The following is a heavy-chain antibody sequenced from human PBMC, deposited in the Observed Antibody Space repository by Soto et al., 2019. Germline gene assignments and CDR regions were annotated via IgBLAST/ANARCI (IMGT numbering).Heavy chain of an antibody. CDR3: VGALQHTAMVYPWCAP. V-gene: IGHV4-31*03. D-gene: IGHD5-18*01. Sequence: TLSLTCTVSGASVSSDAYYWGWCRQRTGRGLEWIGYIYESGYTYYNTSLKSCLTKPPSRSTNHFSLGLTSGPATAPAIDFCVGALQHTAMVYPWCAPWGQGTLATVS. J-gene: IGHJ5*02. CDR1: GASVSSDAYY. CDR2: IYESGYT.